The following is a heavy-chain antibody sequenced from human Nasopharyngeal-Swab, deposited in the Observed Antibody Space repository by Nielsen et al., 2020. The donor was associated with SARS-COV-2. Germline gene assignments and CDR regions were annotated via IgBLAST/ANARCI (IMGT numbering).Heavy chain of an antibody. V-gene: IGHV4-39*01. CDR3: ASYYYDSSDYSYWFDP. CDR1: GDSISSNSYY. J-gene: IGHJ5*02. Sequence: SETLSLTCTVPGDSISSNSYYWGWIRQSPGKGLEWIGSFSYSGTTYFNPSLKSRVTISVDTSKNHFSVKLSSVTAADTAVYYCASYYYDSSDYSYWFDPWGQGTLVTVSS. D-gene: IGHD3-22*01. CDR2: FSYSGTT.